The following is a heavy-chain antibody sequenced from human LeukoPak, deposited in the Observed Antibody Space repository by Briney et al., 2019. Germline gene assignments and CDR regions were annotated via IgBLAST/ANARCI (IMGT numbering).Heavy chain of an antibody. Sequence: VASVKVSCKASGGTFSSYAISWVRQAPGQGLEWMGGIIPIFGTANYAQKFQGRVTITADESTSTAYMELSSLRSEDTAVYYCAREESGSPIAWGQGTLVTVSS. J-gene: IGHJ5*02. D-gene: IGHD1-26*01. CDR3: AREESGSPIA. CDR2: IIPIFGTA. CDR1: GGTFSSYA. V-gene: IGHV1-69*13.